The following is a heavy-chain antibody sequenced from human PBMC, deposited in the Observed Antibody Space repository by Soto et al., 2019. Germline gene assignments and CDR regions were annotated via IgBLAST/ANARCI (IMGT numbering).Heavy chain of an antibody. V-gene: IGHV1-69*01. CDR1: GGTFSSYA. CDR3: ARVLAVGPADYYGMDV. CDR2: TIPIFGTA. Sequence: QVQLVQSGAEVKKPGSSVKVSCKASGGTFSSYAISWVRQAPGQGLEWMGGTIPIFGTANYAQKFQGRVTITADESTSTAYMELSSQRSEDTAVYYCARVLAVGPADYYGMDVWGQGTTVTVSS. J-gene: IGHJ6*02.